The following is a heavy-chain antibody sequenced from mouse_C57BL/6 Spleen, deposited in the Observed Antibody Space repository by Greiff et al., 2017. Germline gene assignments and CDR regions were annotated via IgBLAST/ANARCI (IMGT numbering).Heavy chain of an antibody. CDR1: GYTFTDYY. D-gene: IGHD2-12*01. CDR2: INPNNGGT. CDR3: ARYDDY. V-gene: IGHV1-26*01. Sequence: EVHLVESGPELVKPGASVKISCKSSGYTFTDYYMNWVKQSHGKSLEWIGDINPNNGGTSYNQKFKGKATLTVDKSSSTAYMELRSLTSEDSAVYYCARYDDYWGQGTTLTVSS. J-gene: IGHJ2*01.